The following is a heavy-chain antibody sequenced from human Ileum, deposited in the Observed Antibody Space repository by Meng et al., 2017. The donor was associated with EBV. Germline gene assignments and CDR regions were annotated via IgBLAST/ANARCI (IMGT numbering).Heavy chain of an antibody. CDR3: ARHSADSQGY. CDR1: DDFISSSNG. D-gene: IGHD4-11*01. V-gene: IGHV4-4*01. CDR2: SNYSGMT. J-gene: IGHJ4*02. Sequence: VQMQQSGQGRVKRPGTLSLTCAVSDDFISSSNGWSWVRQPTGKGLEWIGQSNYSGMTDYTPTLKSRVTISVDKSRNQVTLKLNSVTAADTAVYFCARHSADSQGYWGQGTLVTVSS.